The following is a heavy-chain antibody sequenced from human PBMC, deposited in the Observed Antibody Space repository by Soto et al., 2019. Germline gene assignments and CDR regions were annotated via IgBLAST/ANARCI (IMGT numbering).Heavy chain of an antibody. CDR1: GFTFSNYW. CDR3: ARDHINGWNFVY. J-gene: IGHJ4*02. V-gene: IGHV3-7*01. CDR2: IKQDGSQN. D-gene: IGHD6-19*01. Sequence: GGSLRLSCAASGFTFSNYWMSWVRQAPGKGLEWVANIKQDGSQNYYVDSVKGRFTTSRDNTKNSFYLQMNSLRAEDTAVYYCARDHINGWNFVYWGRGTLVTVSS.